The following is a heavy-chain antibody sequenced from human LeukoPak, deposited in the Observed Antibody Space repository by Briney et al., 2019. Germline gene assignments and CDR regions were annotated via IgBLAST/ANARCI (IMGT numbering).Heavy chain of an antibody. Sequence: PSETLSLTCTVSGYSISSGYYWGWIRQPPGKGLEWIGSIYHSGSTYYNPSLKSRVTISVDTSKNQFSLKLSSVTAADTAVYYCARAIHYGGNPRGAFDIWGQGTMVTVSS. CDR2: IYHSGST. V-gene: IGHV4-38-2*02. CDR1: GYSISSGYY. D-gene: IGHD4-23*01. CDR3: ARAIHYGGNPRGAFDI. J-gene: IGHJ3*02.